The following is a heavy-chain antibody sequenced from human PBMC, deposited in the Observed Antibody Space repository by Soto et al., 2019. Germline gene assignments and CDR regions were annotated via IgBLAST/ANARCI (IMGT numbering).Heavy chain of an antibody. D-gene: IGHD4-17*01. CDR1: GFSFSDYG. Sequence: QVQLVESGAGVVQPGRSLRLSCAASGFSFSDYGMHWVRQAPGKGLEWVAAIWYDGSHKYHADSVKDRFTISRDNSKNTLYLQMDSLRAEDTAVYYCARGATIERGERDCYYWGHGALVTVSS. CDR2: IWYDGSHK. CDR3: ARGATIERGERDCYY. V-gene: IGHV3-33*01. J-gene: IGHJ4*01.